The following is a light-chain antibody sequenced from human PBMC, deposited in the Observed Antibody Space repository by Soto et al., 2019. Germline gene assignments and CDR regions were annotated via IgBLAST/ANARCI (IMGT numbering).Light chain of an antibody. J-gene: IGKJ1*01. CDR1: QSVSSY. CDR3: QQRSNWPVT. Sequence: EIVLTQSPGTLSLSPGERATLSCRASQSVSSYLAWYQQKPGQAPRLLIYDAATRATGISARCSGSGSGTDFPSTISSLEPEDLAMYYCQQRSNWPVTFGQGTKVEGK. V-gene: IGKV3-11*01. CDR2: DAA.